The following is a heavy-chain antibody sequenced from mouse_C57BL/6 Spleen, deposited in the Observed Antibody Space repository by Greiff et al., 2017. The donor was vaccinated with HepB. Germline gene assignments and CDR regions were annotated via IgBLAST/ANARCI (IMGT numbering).Heavy chain of an antibody. CDR1: GYTFTSYT. D-gene: IGHD2-2*01. V-gene: IGHV1-4*01. Sequence: VQLQQSGAELARPGASVKMSCKASGYTFTSYTMHWVKQRPGQGLEWIGYINPSSGYTKYNQKFKDKSTLTADKSSSTAYMQLSSLTSEDSAVYYCAREAPSTMVTTGYFDVWGTGTTVTVSS. J-gene: IGHJ1*03. CDR2: INPSSGYT. CDR3: AREAPSTMVTTGYFDV.